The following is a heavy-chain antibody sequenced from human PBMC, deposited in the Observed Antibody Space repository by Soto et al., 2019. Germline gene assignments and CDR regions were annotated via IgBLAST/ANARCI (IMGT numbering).Heavy chain of an antibody. CDR2: IIPIFGTA. CDR1: GGTFSSYA. V-gene: IGHV1-69*12. Sequence: QVQLVQSGAEVKKPGSSVKVSCKASGGTFSSYAISWVRQAPGQGLEWMGGIIPIFGTANYAQKFQGRVTITEDESTSTDKREGGSLRSEDTAVYYCARGYSSGWYYFDCWGQGTLVTVST. J-gene: IGHJ4*02. CDR3: ARGYSSGWYYFDC. D-gene: IGHD6-19*01.